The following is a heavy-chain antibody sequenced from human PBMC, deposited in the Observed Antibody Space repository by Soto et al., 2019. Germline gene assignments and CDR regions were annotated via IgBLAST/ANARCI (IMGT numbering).Heavy chain of an antibody. CDR1: GFTFSNYG. CDR3: AKSRDAYNFYFYYGMDV. CDR2: ILYDGSNK. V-gene: IGHV3-30*18. Sequence: SLRLSCAASGFTFSNYGMHWVRQTPGKGLEWVALILYDGSNKYYADSVKGRFTISRDNSKNTLYLQVSSLRAEDTAVYYCAKSRDAYNFYFYYGMDVWGQGTTVTVS. D-gene: IGHD2-2*01. J-gene: IGHJ6*02.